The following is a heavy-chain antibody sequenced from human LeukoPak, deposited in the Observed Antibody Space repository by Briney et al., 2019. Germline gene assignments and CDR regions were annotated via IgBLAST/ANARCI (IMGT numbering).Heavy chain of an antibody. V-gene: IGHV4-61*09. D-gene: IGHD3-10*01. J-gene: IGHJ5*02. CDR3: ARGAYFYGSGINWFDP. Sequence: PSETLSLTCTVSGGSISSTSYYWSWIRQPAGEGLEWIGHIYTTGSTNYNPSLKSRVTISLDTSKNHFSLKLSSVTAADTAVYYCARGAYFYGSGINWFDPWGQGTLITVSS. CDR1: GGSISSTSYY. CDR2: IYTTGST.